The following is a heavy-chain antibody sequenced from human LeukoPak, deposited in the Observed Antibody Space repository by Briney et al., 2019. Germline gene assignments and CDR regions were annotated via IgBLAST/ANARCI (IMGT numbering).Heavy chain of an antibody. CDR2: INSAGSST. D-gene: IGHD3-22*01. V-gene: IGHV3-74*01. Sequence: GGSLRLSCAASGFTFSSYWMRWVRHAPGKGLVWVARINSAGSSTSYADSVKGRFTISRDNAKNTLYLQMNSLRAEDTAVYYCARTLSYYYDSSGYRGAFDIWGQGTMATVSS. CDR1: GFTFSSYW. J-gene: IGHJ3*02. CDR3: ARTLSYYYDSSGYRGAFDI.